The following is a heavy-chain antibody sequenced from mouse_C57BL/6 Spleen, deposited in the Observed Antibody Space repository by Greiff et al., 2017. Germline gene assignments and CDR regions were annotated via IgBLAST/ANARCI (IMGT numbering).Heavy chain of an antibody. CDR3: ARDYYSNLYYFDY. D-gene: IGHD2-5*01. J-gene: IGHJ2*01. CDR2: ISDGGSYT. Sequence: GQLVESGGGLVKPGGSLKLSCAASGFTFSSYAMSWVRQTPEKRLEWVATISDGGSYTYYPDNVKGRFTISRDNAKNNLYLQMSHLKSEDTAMYYCARDYYSNLYYFDYWGQGTTLTVSS. CDR1: GFTFSSYA. V-gene: IGHV5-4*01.